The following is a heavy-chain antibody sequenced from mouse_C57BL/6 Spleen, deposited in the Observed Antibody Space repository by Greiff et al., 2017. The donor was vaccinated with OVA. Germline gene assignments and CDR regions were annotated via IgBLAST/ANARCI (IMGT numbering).Heavy chain of an antibody. CDR2: FHPYNDDT. Sequence: QVQLKQSGAELVKPGASVKMSCKASGYTFTTYPIEWMKQNHGKSLEWIGNFHPYNDDTKYNEKFKGKATLTVDKSSSTVYLELSRLTSDDSAVYYCARSDDGYDEGAIDYWGQGTSVTVSS. J-gene: IGHJ4*01. CDR3: ARSDDGYDEGAIDY. D-gene: IGHD2-2*01. V-gene: IGHV1-47*01. CDR1: GYTFTTYP.